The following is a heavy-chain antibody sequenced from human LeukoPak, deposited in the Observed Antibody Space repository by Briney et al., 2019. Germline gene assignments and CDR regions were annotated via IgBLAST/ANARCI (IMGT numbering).Heavy chain of an antibody. D-gene: IGHD6-6*01. J-gene: IGHJ4*02. CDR2: ISDSGGNT. Sequence: YPGGSLRLSCVASGFTFSNYAMTWVRQAPGKGLEWVSAISDSGGNTYYADSVKGRFTISRDNSKNTIYLQINSLRAEDTAVYYCAKAIAARRDVTDCWGQGTLVTVSS. CDR1: GFTFSNYA. CDR3: AKAIAARRDVTDC. V-gene: IGHV3-23*01.